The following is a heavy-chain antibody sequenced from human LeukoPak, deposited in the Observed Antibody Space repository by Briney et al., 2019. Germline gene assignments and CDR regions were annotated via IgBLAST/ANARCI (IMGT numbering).Heavy chain of an antibody. CDR1: GGSFSGYY. J-gene: IGHJ5*02. V-gene: IGHV4-34*01. D-gene: IGHD2-21*02. CDR3: ARAVVVTAHNWFDP. Sequence: SETLSLTCAVYGGSFSGYYWSWIRQPPGKGLEWIGEINHSGSTNYNPSLKSRVTISVDTSKNQFSLKLSSVTAADTVVYYCARAVVVTAHNWFDPWGQGTLVTVSS. CDR2: INHSGST.